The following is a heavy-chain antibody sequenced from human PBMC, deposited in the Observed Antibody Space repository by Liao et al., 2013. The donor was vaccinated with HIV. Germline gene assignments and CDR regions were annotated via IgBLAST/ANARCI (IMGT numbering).Heavy chain of an antibody. J-gene: IGHJ6*03. CDR2: IYISGST. Sequence: QVQLQESGPGLVKPSQTLSLTCTVSSGSISSGNYYWSWVRQPAGKGLEWIGHIYISGSTDYNPSLQSRVTMSLDRSNNQLSLKLTSVTAADTAVYYCARETYDTSGFSYYYYMDVWGKGTTVTVSS. CDR1: SGSISSGNYY. V-gene: IGHV4-61*02. CDR3: ARETYDTSGFSYYYYMDV. D-gene: IGHD3-22*01.